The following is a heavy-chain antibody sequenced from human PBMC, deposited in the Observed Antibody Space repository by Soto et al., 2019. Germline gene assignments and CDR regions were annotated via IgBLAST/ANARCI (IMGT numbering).Heavy chain of an antibody. CDR2: IYYSGST. V-gene: IGHV4-30-4*01. Sequence: SETLSLTCTVSGGSISSGDYYWSWIRQPPGKGLEWIGYIYYSGSTYYNPSLKCRVTISVDTSKNRFSLKLSSVTAADTAVYYCASYDILTGYSYFDYWGQGTLVTVSS. D-gene: IGHD3-9*01. CDR3: ASYDILTGYSYFDY. CDR1: GGSISSGDYY. J-gene: IGHJ4*02.